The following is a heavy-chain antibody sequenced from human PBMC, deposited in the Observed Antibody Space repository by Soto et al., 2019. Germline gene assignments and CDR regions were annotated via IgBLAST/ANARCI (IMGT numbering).Heavy chain of an antibody. J-gene: IGHJ6*03. CDR2: IYPGDSDT. V-gene: IGHV5-51*01. CDR3: ARRHYYYYYMDV. Sequence: QMPGKGLEWMGIIYPGDSDTRYSPSFQGQVTISADKSISTAYLQWSSLKASDTAMYYCARRHYYYYYMDVWGKGTTVTVSS.